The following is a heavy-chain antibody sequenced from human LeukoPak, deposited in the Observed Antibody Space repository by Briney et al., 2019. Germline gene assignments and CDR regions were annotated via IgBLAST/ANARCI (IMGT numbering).Heavy chain of an antibody. Sequence: ASVKVSCKASGYTFTSYGISWVRRAPGQGLEWMGWISAYNGNTNYARKLQGRVTMTTDTSTSTAYMELRSLRSDDTAVYYCARLSSSWAPPYYYYMDVWGKGTTVTVSS. D-gene: IGHD6-13*01. CDR2: ISAYNGNT. CDR3: ARLSSSWAPPYYYYMDV. V-gene: IGHV1-18*01. J-gene: IGHJ6*03. CDR1: GYTFTSYG.